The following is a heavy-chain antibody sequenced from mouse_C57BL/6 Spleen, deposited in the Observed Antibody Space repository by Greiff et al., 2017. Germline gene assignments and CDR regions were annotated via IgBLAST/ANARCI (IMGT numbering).Heavy chain of an antibody. CDR2: IDPEDGET. CDR3: TRVGDRVDY. J-gene: IGHJ4*01. CDR1: GFNIKDYY. Sequence: VQLQQSGAELVRPGASVKLSCTASGFNIKDYYMHWVKQRPEQSLEWIGRIDPEDGETEYAPKFQGKATMTADTSSNPAYLQLSSLTSEDTAVYYCTRVGDRVDYWGQGTSVTVSS. D-gene: IGHD2-14*01. V-gene: IGHV14-1*01.